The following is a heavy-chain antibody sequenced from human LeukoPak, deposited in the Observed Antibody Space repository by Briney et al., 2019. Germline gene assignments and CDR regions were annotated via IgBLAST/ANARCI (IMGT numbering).Heavy chain of an antibody. D-gene: IGHD2-2*01. CDR3: ARQAYCSGTSCYPFDY. V-gene: IGHV4-59*08. Sequence: KPSETLSLTCTVSRGSISSEFWSWIRQPPGKGLEWIGYIHYSGSTSYNPSLKSRVTISVDTSKNQFSLKPDSVTAADTAVYYCARQAYCSGTSCYPFDYWGQGTLVTVSS. CDR1: RGSISSEF. CDR2: IHYSGST. J-gene: IGHJ4*02.